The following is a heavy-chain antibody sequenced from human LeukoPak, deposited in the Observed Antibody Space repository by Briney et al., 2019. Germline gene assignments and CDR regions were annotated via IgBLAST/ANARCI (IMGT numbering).Heavy chain of an antibody. CDR3: ALWLQAHFDD. CDR2: INENGHNT. J-gene: IGHJ4*02. D-gene: IGHD3-10*01. CDR1: GFALSSCA. Sequence: GGSLRLSCAASGFALSSCAMSWVRLTPGKGLEWVSTINENGHNTHYADSVKGRFTISRDNARDTVSLQMNSLRADDTALYFCALWLQAHFDDGGRGTLGTVSA. V-gene: IGHV3-23*01.